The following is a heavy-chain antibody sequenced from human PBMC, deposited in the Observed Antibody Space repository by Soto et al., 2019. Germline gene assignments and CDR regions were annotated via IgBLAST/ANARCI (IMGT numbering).Heavy chain of an antibody. CDR2: IIPILVIA. D-gene: IGHD3-10*01. V-gene: IGHV1-69*02. J-gene: IGHJ6*02. CDR3: ARGIHYYEGSGSYLDYDGMDG. CDR1: GGTFSSYT. Sequence: QVQLVQSGAEVKKPGSSVKVSCKASGGTFSSYTISWVRQAPGQGLEWMGRIIPILVIANYAEKFQGRVTIPADKSTSSAYMELRSLRSEDTAVYYCARGIHYYEGSGSYLDYDGMDGWCQGTTVTVSS.